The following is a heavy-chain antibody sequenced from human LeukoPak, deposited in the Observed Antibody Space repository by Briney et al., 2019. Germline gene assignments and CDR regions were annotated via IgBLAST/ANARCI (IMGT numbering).Heavy chain of an antibody. CDR2: INWNGGST. CDR1: GFTFDDYG. V-gene: IGHV3-20*04. CDR3: ARVKSYYYDTSDKDAFDI. J-gene: IGHJ3*02. D-gene: IGHD3-22*01. Sequence: GGSLRLSCAGSGFTFDDYGMSWVRQAPGKGLEWVSGINWNGGSTDYADSVRGRFTIFRDNAKNSLSLQMNSLRAEDTALYYCARVKSYYYDTSDKDAFDIWGQGTMVTVSS.